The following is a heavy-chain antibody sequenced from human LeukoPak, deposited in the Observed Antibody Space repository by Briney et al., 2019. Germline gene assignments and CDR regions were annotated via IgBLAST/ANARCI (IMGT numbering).Heavy chain of an antibody. J-gene: IGHJ6*02. V-gene: IGHV3-23*01. CDR1: GFTFSSYA. CDR3: AKEAWELPYYYYGMDV. D-gene: IGHD1-26*01. CDR2: ISGSGGST. Sequence: PGGSLRLSCAASGFTFSSYAMSWVRQAPGKGLEWVSAISGSGGSTYYADSVKGRFTISRDNSKNTLYLQMNSLRAEDTAVYYCAKEAWELPYYYYGMDVWGQGTTVTVSS.